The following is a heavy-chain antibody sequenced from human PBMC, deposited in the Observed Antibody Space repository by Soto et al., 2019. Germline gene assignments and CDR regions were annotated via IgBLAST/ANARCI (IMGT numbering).Heavy chain of an antibody. CDR1: GYTFTSYG. Sequence: QVQLVQSGAEVKKPGASVKVSCKASGYTFTSYGISWVRQAPGQGLEWMGWISAYNGNTNYAQKLQGGVTMTTDTSTSTAYMELRSLRSADTAVYYCARAWESAVAGTHYNWFDPWGQGTLVTVSS. D-gene: IGHD6-19*01. CDR3: ARAWESAVAGTHYNWFDP. CDR2: ISAYNGNT. J-gene: IGHJ5*02. V-gene: IGHV1-18*01.